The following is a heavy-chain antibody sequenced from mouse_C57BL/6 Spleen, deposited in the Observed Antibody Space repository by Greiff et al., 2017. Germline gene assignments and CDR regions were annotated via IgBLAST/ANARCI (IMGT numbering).Heavy chain of an antibody. Sequence: QVQLQQSGAELVKPGASVKISCKASGYAFSSYWMNWVKQRPGKGLEWIGQIYPGDGDTNYNGKFKGKATLTADKSSSTAYMQLSSLTSEDSAVYFCARKGAYSNLYYFDYWGQGTTLTVSS. V-gene: IGHV1-80*01. D-gene: IGHD2-5*01. CDR3: ARKGAYSNLYYFDY. J-gene: IGHJ2*01. CDR2: IYPGDGDT. CDR1: GYAFSSYW.